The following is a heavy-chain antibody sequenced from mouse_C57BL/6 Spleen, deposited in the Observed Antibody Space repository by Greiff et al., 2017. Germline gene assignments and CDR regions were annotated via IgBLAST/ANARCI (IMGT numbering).Heavy chain of an antibody. CDR3: ARGIHYYGSRLGYCEV. V-gene: IGHV1-82*01. CDR1: GYAFSSSW. Sequence: VQLQQSGPELVKPGASVKISCKASGYAFSSSWMNWVKQRPGKGLEWIGRIYPGDGDTNYTGKFKGKATLTADKSSSTAYMQLSSLPSEDSAVYFCARGIHYYGSRLGYCEVWGTGTTGTVSS. J-gene: IGHJ1*03. D-gene: IGHD1-1*01. CDR2: IYPGDGDT.